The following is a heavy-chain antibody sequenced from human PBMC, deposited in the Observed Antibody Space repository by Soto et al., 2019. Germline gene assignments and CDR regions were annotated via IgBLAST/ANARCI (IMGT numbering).Heavy chain of an antibody. CDR3: AKASTYDYVWGSYRWASLGDY. D-gene: IGHD3-16*02. V-gene: IGHV3-30*18. CDR2: ISYDGSNK. J-gene: IGHJ4*02. CDR1: GFTFSSYG. Sequence: QVQLVESGGGVVQPGRSLRLSCAASGFTFSSYGMQWVRQAPGKGLEWVAVISYDGSNKYYADSVKGRFTISRDNSKNTLYLQMNSLRAEDTAVYYCAKASTYDYVWGSYRWASLGDYWGQGTLVTVSS.